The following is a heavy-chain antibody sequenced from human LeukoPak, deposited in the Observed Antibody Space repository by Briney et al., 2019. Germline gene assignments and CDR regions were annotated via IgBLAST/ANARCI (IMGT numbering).Heavy chain of an antibody. Sequence: PGGSLRLSCAASGFTVSSNYMSWVRQASGKGLEWVSVIYSGGSTYYADSVKGRFTISRDNSKNTLYLQMNSLRAEDTAVYYCARDSAVHYYMDVWGKGTTVTVSS. D-gene: IGHD3-10*01. CDR2: IYSGGST. J-gene: IGHJ6*03. CDR1: GFTVSSNY. CDR3: ARDSAVHYYMDV. V-gene: IGHV3-66*02.